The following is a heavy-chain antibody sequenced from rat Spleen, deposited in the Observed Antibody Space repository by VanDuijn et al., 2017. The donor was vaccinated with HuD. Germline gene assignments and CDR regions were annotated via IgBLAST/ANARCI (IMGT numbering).Heavy chain of an antibody. CDR1: GFTFNNYW. D-gene: IGHD1-1*01. CDR3: AREDYYSGNWFAY. J-gene: IGHJ3*01. V-gene: IGHV5-31*01. Sequence: VQLVESGGGLVQPGRSLKLSCVASGFTFNNYWMTWIRQAPKKGLEWVATISYDGSTTYYRDSVKGRFTISRDNSKSTQYLQMSKLGSEDTAIYYCAREDYYSGNWFAYWGQGTLVTVSS. CDR2: ISYDGSTT.